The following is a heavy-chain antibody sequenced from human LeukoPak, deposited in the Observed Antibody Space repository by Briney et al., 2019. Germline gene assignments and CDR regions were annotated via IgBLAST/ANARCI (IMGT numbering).Heavy chain of an antibody. J-gene: IGHJ3*02. D-gene: IGHD3-10*01. Sequence: SETLSLTCSVSGGSISGYYWSWIRQPAGKGLEWLGRVYTSGSTNYNPSLKSRVTMSMDTSKNQFSLKLSSVTAADTAVYYCARDGRQRVTMDTGALDIWGQGTMVTVSS. CDR3: ARDGRQRVTMDTGALDI. CDR1: GGSISGYY. V-gene: IGHV4-4*07. CDR2: VYTSGST.